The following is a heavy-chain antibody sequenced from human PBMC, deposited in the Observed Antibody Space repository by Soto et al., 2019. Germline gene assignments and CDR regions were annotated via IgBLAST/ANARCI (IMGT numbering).Heavy chain of an antibody. V-gene: IGHV3-30*03. CDR1: GFTFSSYG. CDR3: ARSSCGSSWYPPDS. J-gene: IGHJ4*02. Sequence: QVQLVESGGGVVQPGRSLRLSCAASGFTFSSYGMQWVRQSPGEGPEWVAIVANDGSNQYYAESVKGRFTISRANSKTTVFLEMDRLRPADRAVDYRARSSCGSSWYPPDSRGQGSLVTVSS. D-gene: IGHD6-13*01. CDR2: VANDGSNQ.